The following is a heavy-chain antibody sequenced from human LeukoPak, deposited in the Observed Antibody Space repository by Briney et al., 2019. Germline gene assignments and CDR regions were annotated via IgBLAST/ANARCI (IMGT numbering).Heavy chain of an antibody. J-gene: IGHJ4*02. CDR3: ARGHSLYYYDSSGYADY. CDR2: ISAYNGNT. V-gene: IGHV1-18*01. D-gene: IGHD3-22*01. Sequence: ASVKVSCKASGYTFTSYGISWVRQAPGQGLEWMGWISAYNGNTNYAQKLQGRVTMTTGTSTSTAYMELRSLRSDDTAVYYCARGHSLYYYDSSGYADYWGQGTLVTVSS. CDR1: GYTFTSYG.